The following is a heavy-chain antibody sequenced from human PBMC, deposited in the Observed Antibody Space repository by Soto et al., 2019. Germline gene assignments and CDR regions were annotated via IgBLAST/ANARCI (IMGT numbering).Heavy chain of an antibody. V-gene: IGHV2-5*02. CDR2: IYWDDDQ. CDR3: AQMRAAKLDY. CDR1: GVSLSTGGVG. J-gene: IGHJ4*02. D-gene: IGHD2-15*01. Sequence: QITLKESGPTLVKPTQTLTLTCNVSGVSLSTGGVGVGWIRQPPGKALEWLALIYWDDDQRSSPSLKSRLTITKATSKNQVVLTITNMAPEDTTTYYCAQMRAAKLDYWGQGTLVTVSS.